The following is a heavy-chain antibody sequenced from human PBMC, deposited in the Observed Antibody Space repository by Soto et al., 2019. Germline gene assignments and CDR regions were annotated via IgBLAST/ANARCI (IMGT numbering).Heavy chain of an antibody. V-gene: IGHV3-15*01. CDR1: GFTFGDYA. CDR2: IKSKTDGGTT. J-gene: IGHJ6*02. D-gene: IGHD2-2*01. Sequence: GGSLRLSCTASGFTFGDYAMSWVRQAPGKGLEWVGRIKSKTDGGTTDYAAPVKGRFTISRDDSKNTLYLQMNSLKTEDTAVYYCTTDHHIVLVPAANVAMDVWGQGTTVTVSS. CDR3: TTDHHIVLVPAANVAMDV.